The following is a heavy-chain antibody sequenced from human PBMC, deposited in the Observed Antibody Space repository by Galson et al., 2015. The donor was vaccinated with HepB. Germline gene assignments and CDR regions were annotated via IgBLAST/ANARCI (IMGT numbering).Heavy chain of an antibody. CDR3: AREDYGSGSYGVDY. J-gene: IGHJ4*02. Sequence: SLRLSCAASGFTFSSYSMNWVRQAPGKGLEWVSSISSSSSYIYYADSVKGRFTISRDNAKNSLYLQMNSLRAEDTAVYYCAREDYGSGSYGVDYWGQGTLVTVSS. CDR1: GFTFSSYS. CDR2: ISSSSSYI. V-gene: IGHV3-21*01. D-gene: IGHD3-10*01.